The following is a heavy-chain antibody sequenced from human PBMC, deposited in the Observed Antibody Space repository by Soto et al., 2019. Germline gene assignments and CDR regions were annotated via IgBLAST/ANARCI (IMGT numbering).Heavy chain of an antibody. J-gene: IGHJ4*02. V-gene: IGHV4-31*03. D-gene: IGHD2-8*01. CDR1: GASVNSGGYY. CDR2: IYHSGNS. Sequence: QVQLQESGPGLVKPSQTLSLTCTVSGASVNSGGYYWSWIRQHPGKGLEWIGYIYHSGNSYYIPSLQSRVTLSIAKSKNQLSLKLRSVAAADTAVYFCADVGQPSRPRMGSLDFWGQGILVPVSS. CDR3: ADVGQPSRPRMGSLDF.